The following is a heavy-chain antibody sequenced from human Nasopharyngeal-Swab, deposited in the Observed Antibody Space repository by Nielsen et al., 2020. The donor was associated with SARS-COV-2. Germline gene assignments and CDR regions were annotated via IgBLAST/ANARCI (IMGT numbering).Heavy chain of an antibody. Sequence: GESLKISCAASGFTFSNYGMHWVRQAPGKGLEWLAVIWYDGSNKYYADPVKGRFTISRDNSKNTVYLQMNSLRTEDTAVYYCAAAPSGDYGGYWGQGTLVTVSS. J-gene: IGHJ4*02. CDR2: IWYDGSNK. V-gene: IGHV3-33*01. CDR3: AAAPSGDYGGY. CDR1: GFTFSNYG. D-gene: IGHD4-23*01.